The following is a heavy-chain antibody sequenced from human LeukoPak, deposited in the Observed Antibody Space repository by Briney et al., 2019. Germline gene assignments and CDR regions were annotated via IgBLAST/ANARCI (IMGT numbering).Heavy chain of an antibody. CDR1: GGSFSGYY. D-gene: IGHD3-22*01. CDR2: INHSGST. CDR3: ARGREYYDSSGRIYWNDY. J-gene: IGHJ4*02. V-gene: IGHV4-34*01. Sequence: PSETLSLTCAVYGGSFSGYYWSWIRQPPGKGLEWIGEINHSGSTNYNPSLKSRVTISVDTSKNQFSLKLSSVTAADKAVYYCARGREYYDSSGRIYWNDYWGQGTLVAVSS.